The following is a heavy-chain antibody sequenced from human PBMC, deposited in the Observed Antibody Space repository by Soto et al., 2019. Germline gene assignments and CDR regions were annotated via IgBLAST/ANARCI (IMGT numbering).Heavy chain of an antibody. CDR1: GFTFSSYA. CDR3: ARGLYGEETNLDY. V-gene: IGHV3-30-3*01. CDR2: ISYDGSNK. D-gene: IGHD4-17*01. Sequence: ESGGGVVQPGRSLRLSCAASGFTFSSYAMHWVRQAPGKGLEWVAVISYDGSNKYYADSVKGRFTISRDNSKNTLYLQMNSLRAEDTAVYYCARGLYGEETNLDYWGQGTLVTVSS. J-gene: IGHJ4*02.